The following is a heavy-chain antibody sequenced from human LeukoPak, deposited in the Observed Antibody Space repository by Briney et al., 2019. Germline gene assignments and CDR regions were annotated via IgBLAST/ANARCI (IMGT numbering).Heavy chain of an antibody. CDR3: ARDPSGDSSGYPFDY. CDR1: GYTFSGYY. D-gene: IGHD3-22*01. V-gene: IGHV1-2*02. CDR2: INPDTGGT. J-gene: IGHJ4*02. Sequence: ASVKVSCKGSGYTFSGYYMQWVRQAPGQGSEWMGWINPDTGGTTYAQKFQGRVTMTRDTSISTAYMELSRLTSDDTAVYYCARDPSGDSSGYPFDYWGQGTLVTVSS.